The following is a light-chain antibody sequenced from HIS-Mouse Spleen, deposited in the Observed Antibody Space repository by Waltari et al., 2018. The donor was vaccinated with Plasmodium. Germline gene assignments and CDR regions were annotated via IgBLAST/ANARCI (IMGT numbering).Light chain of an antibody. CDR1: QSVSSY. Sequence: EIVLTQSPATLSLSPGERATLSCRASQSVSSYLAWYQQKPGQAPRLLIYDASTRATGSPARLSGSGSGTDVTLIISSLEPEDVAVYYCRQRSNWPSLTFGGGTKVEIK. CDR2: DAS. CDR3: RQRSNWPSLT. J-gene: IGKJ4*01. V-gene: IGKV3-11*01.